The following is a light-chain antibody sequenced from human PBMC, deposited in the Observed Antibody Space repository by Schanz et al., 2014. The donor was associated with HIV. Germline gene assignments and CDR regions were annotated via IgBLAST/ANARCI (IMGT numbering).Light chain of an antibody. CDR3: CSVTGPNYV. J-gene: IGLJ1*01. CDR1: SSDVGSSNY. V-gene: IGLV2-11*01. Sequence: QSALTQPPSVSGSPGQSVTISCTGTSSDVGSSNYVSWYQQHPGKAPKLMIYDVSKRPSGVPSRFSGSKSGNSASLTVSGLQAEDEADYYCCSVTGPNYVFGTGTKLTVL. CDR2: DVS.